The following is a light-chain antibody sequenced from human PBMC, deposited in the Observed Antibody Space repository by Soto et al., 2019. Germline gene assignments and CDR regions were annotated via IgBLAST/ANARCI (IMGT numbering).Light chain of an antibody. V-gene: IGLV2-14*01. CDR3: SSYTTSGSLV. CDR1: SSDVGGYNY. Sequence: QSALTQPASGSGSPGQSITISCTGTSSDVGGYNYVSWYQQHPGKAHKLMIYDVSNRPSGVSNRFSGSKSGNTASLTISGLQAEDEADYYCSSYTTSGSLVFGGGTKLTVL. J-gene: IGLJ2*01. CDR2: DVS.